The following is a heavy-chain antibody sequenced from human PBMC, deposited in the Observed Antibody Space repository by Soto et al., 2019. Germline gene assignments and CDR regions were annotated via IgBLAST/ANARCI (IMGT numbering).Heavy chain of an antibody. D-gene: IGHD3-3*01. J-gene: IGHJ4*02. V-gene: IGHV4-59*01. CDR2: IYYSGST. CDR3: ARDGSRYDFWSGPYYFDY. Sequence: QVQLQESGPGLVKPSETLSLTCTVSGGSISTYYWSWIRQPPGKGLEWIGYIYYSGSTNYNPSLNSRVNISVDTSKNQFSLKLSSVSAADTAVYYCARDGSRYDFWSGPYYFDYWGQGTLVTVSS. CDR1: GGSISTYY.